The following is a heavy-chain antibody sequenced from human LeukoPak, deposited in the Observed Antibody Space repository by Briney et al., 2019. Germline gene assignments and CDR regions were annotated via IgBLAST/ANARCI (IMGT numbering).Heavy chain of an antibody. Sequence: GGSLRLSCAASEFVFSTYTMHWVRQAPGKGLEWVSAISGSGGSTYYADSVKGRFTISRDNSKNTLYLQMNSLRAEDTAVYYCAKVYYYDSSGYYSPFDYWGQGTLVTVSS. J-gene: IGHJ4*02. V-gene: IGHV3-23*01. CDR1: EFVFSTYT. CDR3: AKVYYYDSSGYYSPFDY. D-gene: IGHD3-22*01. CDR2: ISGSGGST.